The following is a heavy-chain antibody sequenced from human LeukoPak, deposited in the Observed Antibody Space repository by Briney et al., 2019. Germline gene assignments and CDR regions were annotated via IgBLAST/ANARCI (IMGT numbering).Heavy chain of an antibody. CDR3: ARVFGVVDAFDI. Sequence: SETLSLTCTVSGGSISSYYWIWMRQPPGKGLEWMGYSYYSGSTNYNPSLKSRVTISVDTSKNQFSLKLSSVTAADTAVYYCARVFGVVDAFDIWGQGTMVTVSS. CDR1: GGSISSYY. J-gene: IGHJ3*02. CDR2: SYYSGST. D-gene: IGHD3-3*01. V-gene: IGHV4-59*01.